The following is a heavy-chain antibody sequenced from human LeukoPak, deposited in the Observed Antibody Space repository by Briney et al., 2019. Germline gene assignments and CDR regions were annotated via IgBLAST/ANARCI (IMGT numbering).Heavy chain of an antibody. CDR1: GFTFSNYA. CDR2: VSHDGRNQ. J-gene: IGHJ4*02. Sequence: GGSLRLSCAASGFTFSNYAMHWVRQAPGKGLEWVAIVSHDGRNQYYAESVKGRLTISRDSSKNTVSLQMNSLTAGDSALYYCGRDPSARVTIDFWGQGTLSPSP. V-gene: IGHV3-30*04. D-gene: IGHD5-24*01. CDR3: GRDPSARVTIDF.